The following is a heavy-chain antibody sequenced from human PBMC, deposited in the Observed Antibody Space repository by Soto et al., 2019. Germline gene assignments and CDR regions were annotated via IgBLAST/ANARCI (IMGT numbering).Heavy chain of an antibody. CDR1: GFTFSRYS. CDR2: ISRTTNDI. J-gene: IGHJ4*02. V-gene: IGHV3-21*01. CDR3: ARECEDLTSNIDY. Sequence: GGSLRLSCAAPGFTFSRYSMNWVRQAPGKGLEWVSAISRTTNDIYYADSMKGRFTVSRDNAKNSVYLDMNSLSAEDTAVYYCARECEDLTSNIDYWGQGPLVTVS.